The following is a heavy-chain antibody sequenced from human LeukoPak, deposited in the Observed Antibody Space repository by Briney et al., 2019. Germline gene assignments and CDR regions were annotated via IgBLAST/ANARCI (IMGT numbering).Heavy chain of an antibody. CDR1: GGSISSYY. V-gene: IGHV4-4*07. CDR3: ARFTSYSSSSYYFDY. CDR2: IYTSGST. J-gene: IGHJ4*02. Sequence: SETLSLTCTVSGGSISSYYWSWIRQPAGKGLEWIGRIYTSGSTNYNPSLKSRVTMSVDTSKNQFSLKLSSETAADTAVYYCARFTSYSSSSYYFDYWGQGTLVTVSS. D-gene: IGHD6-6*01.